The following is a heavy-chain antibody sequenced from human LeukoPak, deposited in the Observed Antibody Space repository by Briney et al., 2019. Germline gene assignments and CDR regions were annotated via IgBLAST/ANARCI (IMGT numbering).Heavy chain of an antibody. CDR1: GYTFTGYY. V-gene: IGHV1-18*04. Sequence: ASVKVSCKASGYTFTGYYMHWVRQAPGQGLEWMGWISAYNGNTNYAQKLQGRVTMTTDTSTSTAYMELRSLRSDDTAVYYCARTKWPNRGATHYFDYWGQGTLVTVSS. CDR2: ISAYNGNT. J-gene: IGHJ4*02. CDR3: ARTKWPNRGATHYFDY. D-gene: IGHD1-26*01.